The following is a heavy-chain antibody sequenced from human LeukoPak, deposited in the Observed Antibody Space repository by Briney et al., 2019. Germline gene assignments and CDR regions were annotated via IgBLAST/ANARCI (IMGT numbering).Heavy chain of an antibody. D-gene: IGHD3-10*01. CDR3: ARDLGGITMVRGVRGKKNWFDP. Sequence: GASVKVSCKASGYIFTNYGISWVRQAPGQGLEWMGWISVYNGDTNYAQKLQGRVTMTRDMSTSTVYMELSSLRSEDTAVYYCARDLGGITMVRGVRGKKNWFDPWGQGTLVTVSS. J-gene: IGHJ5*02. CDR2: ISVYNGDT. V-gene: IGHV1-18*01. CDR1: GYIFTNYG.